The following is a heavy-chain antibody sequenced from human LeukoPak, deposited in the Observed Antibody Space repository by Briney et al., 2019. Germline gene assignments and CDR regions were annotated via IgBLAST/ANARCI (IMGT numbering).Heavy chain of an antibody. V-gene: IGHV3-21*01. D-gene: IGHD6-19*01. Sequence: GGSLRLSCAVSGFTFSNFGINWVRQAPGKGLEWVSSISSSSSYISYADSVKGRFTISRDNAKNSLDLRMNSLRAEDTAVYYCAIDRYSSGWYTFDYWGQGTLVTVSS. J-gene: IGHJ4*02. CDR3: AIDRYSSGWYTFDY. CDR2: ISSSSSYI. CDR1: GFTFSNFG.